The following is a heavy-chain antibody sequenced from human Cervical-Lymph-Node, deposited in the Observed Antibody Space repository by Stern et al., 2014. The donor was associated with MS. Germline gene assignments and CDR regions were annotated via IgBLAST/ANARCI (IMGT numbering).Heavy chain of an antibody. V-gene: IGHV3-33*01. CDR2: IWYDGSNP. Sequence: QVQLVESGGGVVQPGGPLRLSCAASGFSFSRYAIHWVRQAPGKGLDWVALIWYDGSNPYYADSVTGRFTISTDNFKNTLYLQMNSLRAEDTAVYYCASAYSSSHYYFDYWGQGTLVTVSS. CDR3: ASAYSSSHYYFDY. D-gene: IGHD6-13*01. J-gene: IGHJ4*02. CDR1: GFSFSRYA.